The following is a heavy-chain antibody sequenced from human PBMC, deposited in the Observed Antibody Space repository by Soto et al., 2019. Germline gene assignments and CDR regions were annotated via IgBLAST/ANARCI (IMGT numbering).Heavy chain of an antibody. D-gene: IGHD5-18*01. CDR1: GFTFSSYS. V-gene: IGHV3-48*01. Sequence: PGGSLRLSCEASGFTFSSYSMNWVRQAPGKGLEWVSYISSSSSTIYYADSVKGRFTISRDNAKNSLYLQMNSLRAEDTAVYYCARTGYSYGLFDYCGQRPLASVSS. J-gene: IGHJ4*02. CDR3: ARTGYSYGLFDY. CDR2: ISSSSSTI.